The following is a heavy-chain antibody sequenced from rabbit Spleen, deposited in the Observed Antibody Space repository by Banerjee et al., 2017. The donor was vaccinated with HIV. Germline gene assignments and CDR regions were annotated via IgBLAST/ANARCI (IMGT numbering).Heavy chain of an antibody. D-gene: IGHD2-1*01. V-gene: IGHV1S40*01. CDR1: GSDLSSYYY. Sequence: QSLEESGGDLVKPGASLTLTCTASGSDLSSYYYMCWVRQAPGKGLEWIACIYISGGSTYYASWAKGRFTISETSSTTVTLQMTSLTAADTATYFCARDVDTIYFRFSLWGQGTLVTVS. CDR2: IYISGGST. CDR3: ARDVDTIYFRFSL. J-gene: IGHJ4*01.